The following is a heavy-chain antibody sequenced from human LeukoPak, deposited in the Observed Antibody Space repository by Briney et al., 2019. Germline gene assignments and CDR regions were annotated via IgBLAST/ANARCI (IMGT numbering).Heavy chain of an antibody. J-gene: IGHJ5*02. D-gene: IGHD3-22*01. CDR3: ARDLYYYDSSGYLEDSIFFGWFDP. CDR1: GGSISSGGYY. CDR2: IYYSGST. Sequence: KTSETLSLTCTVSGGSISSGGYYWSWIRQHPGKGLEWIGYIYYSGSTYYNPSLKSRVTISVDTSKNQFSLKLSSVTAADTAVYYCARDLYYYDSSGYLEDSIFFGWFDPWGQGTLVTVSS. V-gene: IGHV4-31*03.